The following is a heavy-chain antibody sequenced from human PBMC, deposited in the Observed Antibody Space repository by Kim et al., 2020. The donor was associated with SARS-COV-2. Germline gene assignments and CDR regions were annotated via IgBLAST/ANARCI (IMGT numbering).Heavy chain of an antibody. CDR3: ARLHRGIIV. D-gene: IGHD3-10*01. CDR2: EGT. J-gene: IGHJ4*02. V-gene: IGHV4-34*01. Sequence: EGTDYSPSLQSRVTISIDAAKNQLSLKLTSVAAADTAVYYCARLHRGIIVWGQGTLVTVSS.